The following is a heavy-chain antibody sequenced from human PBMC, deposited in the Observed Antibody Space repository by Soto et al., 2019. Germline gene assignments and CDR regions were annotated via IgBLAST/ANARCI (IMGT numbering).Heavy chain of an antibody. V-gene: IGHV3-33*01. CDR2: IWYDGSNK. D-gene: IGHD1-26*01. Sequence: QVQLVESGGGVAQPGRSLRLSCVASGFTLSSYGVHWVRQAPGKGLEWVAVIWYDGSNKKYADSVKGRFTISRDDSKNTVHLQMDSLRDEDKAVYSCARDFTVGAIYSGTYDDAMDVWGQGTTVIVSS. CDR3: ARDFTVGAIYSGTYDDAMDV. J-gene: IGHJ6*01. CDR1: GFTLSSYG.